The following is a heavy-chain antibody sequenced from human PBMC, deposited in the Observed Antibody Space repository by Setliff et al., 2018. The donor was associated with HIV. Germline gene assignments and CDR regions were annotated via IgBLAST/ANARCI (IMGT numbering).Heavy chain of an antibody. J-gene: IGHJ4*02. CDR1: GDSISSHY. D-gene: IGHD6-13*01. Sequence: PSETLSLTCTVSGDSISSHYWSWIRQSPKTGLEWIGYIYASGVTSYNPSLKSRLTISIDTSKNQFSLKLNSMTAADTAVYYCATRPAGSYWYGVFDFWGRGMLVTVSS. V-gene: IGHV4-4*09. CDR2: IYASGVT. CDR3: ATRPAGSYWYGVFDF.